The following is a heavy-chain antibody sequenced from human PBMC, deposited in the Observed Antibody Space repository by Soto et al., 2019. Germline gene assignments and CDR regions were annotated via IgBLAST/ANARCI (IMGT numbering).Heavy chain of an antibody. Sequence: EVQLLESGGGLVQPGGSLRLSCAASEFTFSSYAMSWVRQAPGKGLEWVSAISGSGGRTYYADSAKGRFTISRDNSRNTLHLQMNSLRVEDTAVYYCAKTLLSTSWYGLHDYVSQGTLVTVSS. CDR1: EFTFSSYA. D-gene: IGHD6-13*01. J-gene: IGHJ4*02. V-gene: IGHV3-23*01. CDR3: AKTLLSTSWYGLHDY. CDR2: ISGSGGRT.